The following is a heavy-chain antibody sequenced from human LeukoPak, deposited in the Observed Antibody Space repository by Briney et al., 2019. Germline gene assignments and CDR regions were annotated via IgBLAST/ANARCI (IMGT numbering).Heavy chain of an antibody. V-gene: IGHV3-23*01. CDR1: GFTFSNYA. CDR2: ISGSGGGST. D-gene: IGHD5-24*01. J-gene: IGHJ4*02. Sequence: PGGSLRLSCAASGFTFSNYAMRWVRQAPGEGLEWVSAISGSGGGSTYYADSVKGRFTISRDNSKNTLYLQMNSLRAEDTAVYYCAKSGYNRFDYWGQGTLVTVSS. CDR3: AKSGYNRFDY.